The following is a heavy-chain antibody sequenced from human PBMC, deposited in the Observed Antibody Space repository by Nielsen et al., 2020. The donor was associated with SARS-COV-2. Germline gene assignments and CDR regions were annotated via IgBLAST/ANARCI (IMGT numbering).Heavy chain of an antibody. J-gene: IGHJ1*01. CDR3: AKDSGGDYVDEYFQH. CDR1: GFTFSSYA. D-gene: IGHD4-17*01. Sequence: GESLKISCAASGFTFSSYAMSWVRQAPGKGLEWVSAIRGSGGSTYYADSVKGRFTISRDNSKNTLYLQMNSLRAEDTAVYYCAKDSGGDYVDEYFQHWGQGTLVTVSS. V-gene: IGHV3-23*01. CDR2: IRGSGGST.